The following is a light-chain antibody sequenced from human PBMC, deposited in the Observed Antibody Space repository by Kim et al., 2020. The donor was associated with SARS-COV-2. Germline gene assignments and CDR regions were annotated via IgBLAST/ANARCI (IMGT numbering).Light chain of an antibody. Sequence: ASVGDRVTITCQASQDISNYLNWYQQKPGKAHKLLNYDAYKLETGVPSRCSGSGAGTDFTFTISSLQHEDIAKYFCQQYGNLPYTFGQGTKLEI. CDR2: DAY. V-gene: IGKV1-33*01. CDR3: QQYGNLPYT. CDR1: QDISNY. J-gene: IGKJ2*01.